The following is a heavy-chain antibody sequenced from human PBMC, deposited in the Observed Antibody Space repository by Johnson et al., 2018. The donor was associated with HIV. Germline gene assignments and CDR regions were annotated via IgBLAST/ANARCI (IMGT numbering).Heavy chain of an antibody. D-gene: IGHD6-19*01. V-gene: IGHV3-20*04. CDR1: GFTFDDYG. CDR3: AWPGIAVVAHAFDI. J-gene: IGHJ3*02. CDR2: INWNGGST. Sequence: VKLVESGGGVVRPGGSLRLSCAASGFTFDDYGMSWVRQAPGKGLEWVSGINWNGGSTGYADSVKGRFTISRDNSKNMLYLQMNSLRAEDTAVYYCAWPGIAVVAHAFDIWGQGTMVTVSS.